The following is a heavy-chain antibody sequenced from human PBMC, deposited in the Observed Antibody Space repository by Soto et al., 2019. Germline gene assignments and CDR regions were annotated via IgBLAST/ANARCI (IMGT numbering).Heavy chain of an antibody. D-gene: IGHD3-9*01. V-gene: IGHV4-39*01. J-gene: IGHJ6*02. CDR1: GGSITFNEY. Sequence: SETLSLTCSVSGGSITFNEYWGWIRQPPGKGLEWIGSIYLDGSTYYSPSLRSRVAISVDTSKNQFSLQVGSVTAADTAVYYCALGGYDILTGIYYYYGMDVWGQGTTVTVSS. CDR2: IYLDGST. CDR3: ALGGYDILTGIYYYYGMDV.